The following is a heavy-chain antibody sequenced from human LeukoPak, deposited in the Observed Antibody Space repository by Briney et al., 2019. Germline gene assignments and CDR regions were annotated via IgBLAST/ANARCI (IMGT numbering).Heavy chain of an antibody. D-gene: IGHD1-26*01. J-gene: IGHJ4*02. Sequence: GGSLRLSCAASGFTFDDYAMHWVRQAPGKGLEWVSGISWNSGSIGYADPVKGRFTISRDNSKNTLYLQMNSLRAEDTAVYYCARLSGSFLDYWGQGTLVTVSS. V-gene: IGHV3-9*01. CDR3: ARLSGSFLDY. CDR1: GFTFDDYA. CDR2: ISWNSGSI.